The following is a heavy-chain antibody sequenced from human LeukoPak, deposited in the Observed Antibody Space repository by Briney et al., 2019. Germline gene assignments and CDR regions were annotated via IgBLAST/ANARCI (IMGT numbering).Heavy chain of an antibody. CDR3: ASRAGTMVRGVIIAGWFDP. J-gene: IGHJ5*02. D-gene: IGHD3-10*01. V-gene: IGHV4-39*01. CDR1: GGSISSSCYY. Sequence: SESLSLTCTVSGGSISSSCYYWGWIRQPPGTGLEWLGSIYYGGSTYYNPSLKRRVPISVDTSKNQFSLKLSSVIAADTAVYYCASRAGTMVRGVIIAGWFDPWGQGTLVTVSS. CDR2: IYYGGST.